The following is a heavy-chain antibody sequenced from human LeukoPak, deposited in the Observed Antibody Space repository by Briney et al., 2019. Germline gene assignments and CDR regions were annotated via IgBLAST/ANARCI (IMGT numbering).Heavy chain of an antibody. CDR2: IYPGDSDT. J-gene: IGHJ3*02. CDR3: ARRGDSSGYFSPFDI. V-gene: IGHV5-51*01. CDR1: GYSFTSYW. D-gene: IGHD3-22*01. Sequence: NAGESLKISCKGSGYSFTSYWIGWVRQMPGKGLEWMGIIYPGDSDTRYSPSFQGQVTISADKSISTAYLQWSSLKASDTAMYYCARRGDSSGYFSPFDIGGQGTMVTVSS.